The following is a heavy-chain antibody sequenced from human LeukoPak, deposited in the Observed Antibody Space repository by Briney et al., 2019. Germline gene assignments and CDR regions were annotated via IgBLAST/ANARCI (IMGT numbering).Heavy chain of an antibody. CDR1: GYSFTTYW. CDR2: IYPGDSDS. V-gene: IGHV5-51*01. CDR3: ARTDDY. Sequence: GESLKISCKGSGYSFTTYWIGWVRQLPGKGLEWMGTIYPGDSDSRYSPSFQGQVTISADKSISTAYLQWSSLEASDIAMYYCARTDDYWGQGTLVTVSS. J-gene: IGHJ4*02.